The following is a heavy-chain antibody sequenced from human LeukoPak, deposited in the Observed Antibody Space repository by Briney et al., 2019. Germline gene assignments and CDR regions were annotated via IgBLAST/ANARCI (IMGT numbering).Heavy chain of an antibody. V-gene: IGHV3-7*03. CDR2: IKQDESEK. Sequence: PGGSLRLSCAASGFTFSSYWMSWVRQAPGKGLEWVANIKQDESEKYYVDSLKGRFTISRDNAKNSLYLQMNSLRDDDTAFYYCVKDLSSNWYSFDYWGQGTLVTVSS. CDR1: GFTFSSYW. J-gene: IGHJ4*02. D-gene: IGHD6-13*01. CDR3: VKDLSSNWYSFDY.